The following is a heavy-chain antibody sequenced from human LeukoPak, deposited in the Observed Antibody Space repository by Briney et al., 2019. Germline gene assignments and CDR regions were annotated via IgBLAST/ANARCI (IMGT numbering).Heavy chain of an antibody. CDR3: ARGGGYPDY. J-gene: IGHJ4*02. CDR1: GFTFSRNW. Sequence: GGSLRLSCAGSGFTFSRNWMCWVRQAPGKGLEWVANIKHDGSEEYYVDSVKGRFTVSRDNAKNSLYLQMNSLRAEDTAVYYCARGGGYPDYWGQGALVTVPS. D-gene: IGHD3-22*01. CDR2: IKHDGSEE. V-gene: IGHV3-7*01.